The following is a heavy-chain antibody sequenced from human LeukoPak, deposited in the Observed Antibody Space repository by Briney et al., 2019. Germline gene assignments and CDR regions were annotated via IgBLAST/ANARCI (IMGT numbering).Heavy chain of an antibody. CDR2: GYCNGRT. Sequence: SQTLSLTCTVSGVSINNRNYCWSWVRQPPGKGLEWVGYGYCNGRTYYNPSLRSRLTMAVDTSNNQFSLELSSVTAADTAVYYCARERLGYCSGGSCYSYAFDIWGQGTMVTVSS. CDR3: ARERLGYCSGGSCYSYAFDI. V-gene: IGHV4-30-4*08. D-gene: IGHD2-15*01. CDR1: GVSINNRNYC. J-gene: IGHJ3*02.